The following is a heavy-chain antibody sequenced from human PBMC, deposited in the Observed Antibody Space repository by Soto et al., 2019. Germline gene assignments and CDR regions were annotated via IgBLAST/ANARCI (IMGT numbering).Heavy chain of an antibody. CDR3: ARVGPAAMCTLSAGGRDNWFDP. CDR1: GGSISSSNW. J-gene: IGHJ5*02. V-gene: IGHV4-4*02. D-gene: IGHD2-2*01. CDR2: IYHSGST. Sequence: PSETLSLTCAVSGGSISSSNWWSWVRQPPGKGLEWIGEIYHSGSTNYNPSLKSRVTISVDNSKNQFSLKLSSVTAADTAVYYFARVGPAAMCTLSAGGRDNWFDPWGQGTLVTVSS.